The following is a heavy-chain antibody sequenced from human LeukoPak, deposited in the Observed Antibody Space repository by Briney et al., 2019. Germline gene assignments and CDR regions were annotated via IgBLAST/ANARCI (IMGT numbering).Heavy chain of an antibody. Sequence: GGSLRLSCAASGFTFSNAWMSWVRQAPGKGLEWVGRIKSKTDGGTTDYAAPVKGRFTISRDDSKNTAYLQMSSLKTEDTAVYYCTRRIAVAGDNWFDPWGQGTLVTVSS. D-gene: IGHD6-19*01. CDR3: TRRIAVAGDNWFDP. V-gene: IGHV3-15*01. CDR1: GFTFSNAW. J-gene: IGHJ5*02. CDR2: IKSKTDGGTT.